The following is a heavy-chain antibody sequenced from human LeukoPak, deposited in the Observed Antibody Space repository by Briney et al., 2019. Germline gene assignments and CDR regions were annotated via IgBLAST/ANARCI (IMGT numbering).Heavy chain of an antibody. CDR1: GYTFTGYY. D-gene: IGHD5-18*01. Sequence: ASVKVSCKASGYTFTGYYMHWVRQAPGQGLEWMGWINPNSGDTNYGQKFQGRVTMTRDTSISTAYMELSSLRSEDTAVYYCARDYLQYSYGLAGIWGQGTMVTVSS. CDR2: INPNSGDT. J-gene: IGHJ3*02. V-gene: IGHV1-2*02. CDR3: ARDYLQYSYGLAGI.